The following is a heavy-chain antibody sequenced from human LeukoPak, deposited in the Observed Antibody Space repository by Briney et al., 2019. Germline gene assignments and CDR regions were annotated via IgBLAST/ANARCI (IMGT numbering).Heavy chain of an antibody. D-gene: IGHD5-24*01. V-gene: IGHV4-59*01. Sequence: SETLSLTCTVSGGSISSYYWSWIRQPPGKGPEWIGFTYYSGSTNYNPSLKSRVTISVDTSKNQFSLKLSSVTAADTAVYYCARARDGYNYWLEYWGQGTLVTVSS. CDR1: GGSISSYY. CDR3: ARARDGYNYWLEY. CDR2: TYYSGST. J-gene: IGHJ4*02.